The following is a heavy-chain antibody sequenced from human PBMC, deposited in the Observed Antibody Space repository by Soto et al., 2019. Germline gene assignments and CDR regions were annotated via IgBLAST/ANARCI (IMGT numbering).Heavy chain of an antibody. CDR3: ARHTPETDY. CDR2: IYYNVST. Sequence: SETLSLNCTVSGGSISSSSYYCGWIRQPPGKGLEWIGSIYYNVSTYYNPSLKSRVTISVDTSKNQFSLKLSSVTAADTAVYYCARHTPETDYWGQGTLVTVSS. CDR1: GGSISSSSYY. V-gene: IGHV4-39*01. J-gene: IGHJ4*02.